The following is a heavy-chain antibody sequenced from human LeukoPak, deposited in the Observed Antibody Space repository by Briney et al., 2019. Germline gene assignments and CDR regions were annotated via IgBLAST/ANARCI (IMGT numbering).Heavy chain of an antibody. CDR1: GFTFSDYY. J-gene: IGHJ4*02. V-gene: IGHV3-11*04. D-gene: IGHD6-13*01. Sequence: GGSLRLSCAASGFTFSDYYMGWIRQAPGKGLEWVSYISSSGSTIYYADSVKGRFTISRDNAKNSLYLQMNSLRAEDTAVYYCGQTIAAAGTGYWGQGTLVTVSS. CDR2: ISSSGSTI. CDR3: GQTIAAAGTGY.